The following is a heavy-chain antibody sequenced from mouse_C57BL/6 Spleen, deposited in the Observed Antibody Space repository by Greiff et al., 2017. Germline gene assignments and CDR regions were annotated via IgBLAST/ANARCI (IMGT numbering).Heavy chain of an antibody. CDR2: ISDGGSYT. CDR3: ARADYYYGSSYGYFDV. CDR1: GFTFSSYA. Sequence: VQLVASGGGLVKPGGSLKLSCAASGFTFSSYAMSWVRQTPEKRLEWVATISDGGSYTYYPDNVKGRFTISRDNAKNNLYLQMSHLKSEDTAMYYCARADYYYGSSYGYFDVWGTGTTVTVSS. V-gene: IGHV5-4*01. D-gene: IGHD1-1*01. J-gene: IGHJ1*03.